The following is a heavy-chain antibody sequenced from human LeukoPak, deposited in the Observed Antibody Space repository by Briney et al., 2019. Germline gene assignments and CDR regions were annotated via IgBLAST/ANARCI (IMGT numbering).Heavy chain of an antibody. D-gene: IGHD6-13*01. J-gene: IGHJ4*02. Sequence: GGSLRLSCAASGFTFSNYWMHWVRQAPGKGLVWVSRISSDGSSTSYADSVKGRFTISRDNSKNTLYLQMNSLRAEDTAVYYCAKDKTTGYSTDWGQGTLVTVSS. CDR3: AKDKTTGYSTD. CDR1: GFTFSNYW. V-gene: IGHV3-74*01. CDR2: ISSDGSST.